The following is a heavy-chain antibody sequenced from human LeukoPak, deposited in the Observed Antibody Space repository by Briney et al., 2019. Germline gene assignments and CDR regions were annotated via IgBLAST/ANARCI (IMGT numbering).Heavy chain of an antibody. V-gene: IGHV3-21*01. CDR1: GFTFSSYS. CDR3: ARDLSQSRFGELLRGYFDY. D-gene: IGHD3-10*01. CDR2: ISSSNSYI. Sequence: GGSLRLSCAASGFTFSSYSMNWVRQAPGKGLEWVSSISSSNSYIYYADSVKGRFTISRDNAKNSLYLQMNSLRAEDTAVYYCARDLSQSRFGELLRGYFDYWGQGTLVTVSS. J-gene: IGHJ4*02.